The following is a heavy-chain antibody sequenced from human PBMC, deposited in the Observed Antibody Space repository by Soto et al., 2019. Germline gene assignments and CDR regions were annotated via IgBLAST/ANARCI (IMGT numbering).Heavy chain of an antibody. V-gene: IGHV1-2*04. J-gene: IGHJ5*02. CDR3: ARDRVLDIVVVPAAYIVNWFDP. CDR2: INPNSGGT. D-gene: IGHD2-2*03. Sequence: ASVKVSCKASGYTFTGYYMHWVRQAPGQGLEWMGWINPNSGGTNYAQKFQGWVTMTRDTSISTAYMELSRLRSDDTAVYYCARDRVLDIVVVPAAYIVNWFDPWGQGTLVTVSS. CDR1: GYTFTGYY.